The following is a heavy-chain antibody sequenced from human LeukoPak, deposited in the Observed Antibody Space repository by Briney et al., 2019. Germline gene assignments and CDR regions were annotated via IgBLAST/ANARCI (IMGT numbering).Heavy chain of an antibody. CDR1: GFTFRDYY. D-gene: IGHD3-22*01. CDR2: LGSSGTTI. Sequence: GGSLRLSCTASGFTFRDYYVTWIRQAPGKGLEWVSYLGSSGTTIFYYADSVKGRFTISRDNAKNSLYLQMNSLRAEDTAVYYCAKVDYYDSSGQPDYWGQGTLVTVSS. V-gene: IGHV3-11*04. J-gene: IGHJ4*02. CDR3: AKVDYYDSSGQPDY.